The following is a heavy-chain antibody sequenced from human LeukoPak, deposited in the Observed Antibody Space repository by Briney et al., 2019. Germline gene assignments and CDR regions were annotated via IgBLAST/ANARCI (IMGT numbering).Heavy chain of an antibody. CDR3: ARDRGGAAPIDY. J-gene: IGHJ4*02. CDR2: IYHSGST. Sequence: SETLSLTCAVYGGSFSGYYWSWIRQPPGKGLEWIGSIYHSGSTYYNPSLKSRVTISVDTSKNQFSLKLSSVTAADTAVYYCARDRGGAAPIDYWGQGTLVTVSS. D-gene: IGHD6-6*01. V-gene: IGHV4-34*01. CDR1: GGSFSGYY.